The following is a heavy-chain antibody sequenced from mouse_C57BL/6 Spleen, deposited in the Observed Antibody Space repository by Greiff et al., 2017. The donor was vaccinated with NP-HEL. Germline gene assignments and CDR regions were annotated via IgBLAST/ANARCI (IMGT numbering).Heavy chain of an antibody. CDR2: IWTGGGT. Sequence: VQLKESGPGLVAPSQSLSITCTVSGFSLTSYAISWVRQPPGKGLEWLGVIWTGGGTNYNSALKSRLSISKDNSKSQVFLKMNSLQTDDTARYYCATHYYGSSYDWYFDVWGTGTTVTVSS. V-gene: IGHV2-9-1*01. J-gene: IGHJ1*03. CDR3: ATHYYGSSYDWYFDV. CDR1: GFSLTSYA. D-gene: IGHD1-1*01.